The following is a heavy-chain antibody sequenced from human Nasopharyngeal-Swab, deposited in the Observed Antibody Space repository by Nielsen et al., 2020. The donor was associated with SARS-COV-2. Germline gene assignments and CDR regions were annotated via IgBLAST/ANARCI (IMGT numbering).Heavy chain of an antibody. Sequence: GGSLRLSCKGSGCRFISYWIGWVRQMPGKGLEWMGIIYPGDSDTRYSPSFQGQATISADKSINTAYLQWSSLKASDTAMYYCARTAIEGGYYRGDAFDIWGQGTMVTVSS. D-gene: IGHD3-22*01. V-gene: IGHV5-51*01. CDR3: ARTAIEGGYYRGDAFDI. CDR1: GCRFISYW. CDR2: IYPGDSDT. J-gene: IGHJ3*02.